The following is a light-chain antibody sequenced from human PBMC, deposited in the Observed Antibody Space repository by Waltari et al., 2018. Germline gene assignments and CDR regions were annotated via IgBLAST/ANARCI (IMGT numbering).Light chain of an antibody. V-gene: IGKV4-1*01. CDR1: QRVLYSSNNKNY. CDR3: QQYYSTPPYT. Sequence: DIVMTQSPDSLAVSLGARATIHCKSSQRVLYSSNNKNYLAWYQQKPGQPPKLLIYWASTRESGVPDRFSGSGSGTDFTLTISSLQAEDVAVYYCQQYYSTPPYTFGQGTKLEI. J-gene: IGKJ2*01. CDR2: WAS.